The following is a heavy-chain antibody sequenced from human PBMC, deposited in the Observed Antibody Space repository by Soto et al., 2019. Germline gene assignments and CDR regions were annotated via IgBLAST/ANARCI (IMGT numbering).Heavy chain of an antibody. CDR1: GFTFSSYS. J-gene: IGHJ4*02. CDR2: ISSSSSYI. CDR3: ARCVYGDYDDYFDY. V-gene: IGHV3-21*01. Sequence: EVQLVESGGGLVKPGGSLRLSCAASGFTFSSYSMNWVRQAPGKGLEWVSSISSSSSYIYYADSVKGRFTISRDNAKNSLYLQMNSLRAEDTAVYYCARCVYGDYDDYFDYWGQGTLVTVSS. D-gene: IGHD4-17*01.